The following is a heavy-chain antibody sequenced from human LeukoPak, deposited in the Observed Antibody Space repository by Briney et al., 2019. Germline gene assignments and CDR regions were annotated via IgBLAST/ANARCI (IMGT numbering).Heavy chain of an antibody. CDR3: ARDRGSSGWFDY. D-gene: IGHD6-19*01. V-gene: IGHV4-4*07. CDR2: IYTSGST. J-gene: IGHJ4*02. Sequence: SETLSLTCTVSGGSITNYYWSWIRQPAGKGLEWIGRIYTSGSTNYNPSLKSRVTISVDASKNQFSLQLSSVTAADTAVYYCARDRGSSGWFDYWGQGTLVTVSS. CDR1: GGSITNYY.